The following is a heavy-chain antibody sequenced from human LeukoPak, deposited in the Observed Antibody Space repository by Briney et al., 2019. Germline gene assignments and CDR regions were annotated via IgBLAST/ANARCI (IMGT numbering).Heavy chain of an antibody. J-gene: IGHJ4*02. CDR1: GYTFTSYG. D-gene: IGHD3-10*01. CDR2: ISAYNGNT. Sequence: ASVKVSCKASGYTFTSYGISWVRQAPGQGLEWMGWISAYNGNTNYAQKLQGRVTITTDTSTSTAYMELRSLRSDDTAVYYCARDLLWFGELLGVGYWGQGTLVTVSS. CDR3: ARDLLWFGELLGVGY. V-gene: IGHV1-18*01.